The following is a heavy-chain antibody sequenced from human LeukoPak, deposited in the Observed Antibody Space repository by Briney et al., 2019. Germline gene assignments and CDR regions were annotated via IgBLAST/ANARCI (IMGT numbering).Heavy chain of an antibody. V-gene: IGHV4-38-2*01. CDR3: ALGYCTNGVCSAGYFDY. Sequence: PSETLSLTCAVSGYSISSGYYWGWTRQPPGTGLEWIGSIYHSGSTYYNPSLKSRFTISVDTSKNQFSLKLSSVTAADTAVYYCALGYCTNGVCSAGYFDYWGQGTLVTVSS. J-gene: IGHJ4*02. CDR2: IYHSGST. CDR1: GYSISSGYY. D-gene: IGHD2-8*01.